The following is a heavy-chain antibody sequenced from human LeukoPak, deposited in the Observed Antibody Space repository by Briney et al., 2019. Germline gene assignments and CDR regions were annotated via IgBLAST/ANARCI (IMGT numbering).Heavy chain of an antibody. D-gene: IGHD1-26*01. CDR3: ARQVGASLFDY. CDR2: IYYSGST. J-gene: IGHJ4*02. V-gene: IGHV4-39*01. CDR1: GGSISSSSYY. Sequence: SETQSLTCTVSGGSISSSSYYWGWIRQPPGKGLEWIGSIYYSGSTYYNPSLKSRVTISVDTSKNQFSLKLSSVTAADTAVYYCARQVGASLFDYWGQGTLVTVSS.